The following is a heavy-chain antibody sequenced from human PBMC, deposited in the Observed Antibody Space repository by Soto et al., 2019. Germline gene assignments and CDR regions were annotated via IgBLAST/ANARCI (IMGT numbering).Heavy chain of an antibody. J-gene: IGHJ5*02. CDR1: GGYFSGYY. CDR3: ASYYGSGSYYNWFDP. D-gene: IGHD3-10*01. Sequence: SETMCLTNAVYGGYFSGYYWSWIRQPQGKGLEWXGEXXHXXSXXXXXSXXXRVTISVDTSKNQFSLKLSSVTAADTAVYYCASYYGSGSYYNWFDPWGQGTLVTASS. CDR2: XXHXXSX. V-gene: IGHV4-34*01.